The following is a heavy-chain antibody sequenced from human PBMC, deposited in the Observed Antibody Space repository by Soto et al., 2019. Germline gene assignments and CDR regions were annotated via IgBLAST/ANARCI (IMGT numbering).Heavy chain of an antibody. J-gene: IGHJ1*01. CDR3: IWQSHYGGAWR. CDR1: GFTFTSYA. Sequence: GGSLRLSCAVSGFTFTSYAMHWVRQAPGKGLDWVAVTWYDGSEKFYTDSVKGRFTISRDNSKNTLYLQMDSLEIGDTALYFCIWQSHYGGAWRWGQGTPVTVSS. D-gene: IGHD3-10*01. CDR2: TWYDGSEK. V-gene: IGHV3-33*01.